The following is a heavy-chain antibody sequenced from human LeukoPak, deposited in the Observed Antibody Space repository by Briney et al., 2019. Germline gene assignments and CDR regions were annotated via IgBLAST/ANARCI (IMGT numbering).Heavy chain of an antibody. Sequence: PSETLSLTCTVSGGSISPYPWSWLRQPPGKGLEWIGYVYYRGNTNYNPSLKSRVTISLYTSNNQFSLKLSSVTAADTAVYYCARGAGWYEHWGQGTLVTVSS. J-gene: IGHJ5*02. CDR2: VYYRGNT. CDR1: GGSISPYP. CDR3: ARGAGWYEH. D-gene: IGHD6-13*01. V-gene: IGHV4-59*08.